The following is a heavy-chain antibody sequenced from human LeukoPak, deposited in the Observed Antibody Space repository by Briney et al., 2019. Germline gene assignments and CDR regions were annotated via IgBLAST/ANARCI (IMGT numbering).Heavy chain of an antibody. Sequence: ASVKVSCKASGYTFTGYYMHWVRQAPGQGLEWMGWINPNSGGTNYAQKFQGRVTMTRDTSISTAYMELSRLRSDDTAGYYCARDFIRIDGYSSSWYATDFDYWGQGTLVTVSS. V-gene: IGHV1-2*02. CDR3: ARDFIRIDGYSSSWYATDFDY. D-gene: IGHD6-13*01. CDR2: INPNSGGT. J-gene: IGHJ4*02. CDR1: GYTFTGYY.